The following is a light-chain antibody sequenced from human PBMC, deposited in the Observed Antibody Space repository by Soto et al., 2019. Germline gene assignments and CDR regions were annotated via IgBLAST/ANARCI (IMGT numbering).Light chain of an antibody. V-gene: IGKV3-20*01. Sequence: EIVLTQSPGTLSLSPGERATLSCRASQSVARNLLAWFQQRPGQPPRLLIYDATGRATGIPDRVSGSGSATDFTLTIKSLEPEDFPVYYCHQYANSPLTFGQGTKLEIK. J-gene: IGKJ2*01. CDR3: HQYANSPLT. CDR1: QSVARNL. CDR2: DAT.